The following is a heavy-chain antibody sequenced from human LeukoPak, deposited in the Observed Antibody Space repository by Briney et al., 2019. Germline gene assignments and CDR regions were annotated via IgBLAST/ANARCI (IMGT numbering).Heavy chain of an antibody. V-gene: IGHV4-31*03. D-gene: IGHD5-18*01. CDR2: IYYSGST. J-gene: IGHJ4*02. CDR3: AKGYNYGPFDY. CDR1: SGSISSGDYY. Sequence: SETLSLTCTVSSGSISSGDYYWNWIRQHPGKGLEWIGFIYYSGSTYYNPSLQSRATISLDTSKNQISLKLSSVTAADTAVYYCAKGYNYGPFDYWGQGTLVTVSS.